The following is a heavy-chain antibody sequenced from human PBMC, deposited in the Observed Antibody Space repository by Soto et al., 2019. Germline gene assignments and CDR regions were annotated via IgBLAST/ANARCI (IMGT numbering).Heavy chain of an antibody. D-gene: IGHD3-22*01. J-gene: IGHJ6*02. V-gene: IGHV3-30-3*01. CDR3: ARDPLLTYYYDSSGYYTTGYYYGMDV. CDR2: ISYDVSNK. Sequence: GGSLRLSCAASGFTFSSYAMHWVRQAPGKGLEWVAVISYDVSNKYYADSVKGRFTISRDNSKNTLYLQMNSLRAEDTAVYYCARDPLLTYYYDSSGYYTTGYYYGMDVWGQGTTVTVSS. CDR1: GFTFSSYA.